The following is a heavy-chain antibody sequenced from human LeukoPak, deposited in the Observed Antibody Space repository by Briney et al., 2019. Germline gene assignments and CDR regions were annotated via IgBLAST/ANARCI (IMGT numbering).Heavy chain of an antibody. V-gene: IGHV4-39*07. CDR3: ARGEAYYDSSGYFQAFDI. CDR2: IYYSGST. D-gene: IGHD3-22*01. Sequence: PSETLSLTCTVSGGSISSSSYYWGWIRQPPGKGLEWIGSIYYSGSTYYNPSLKSRVTISVDTSKNQFSLKLSSVTAADTAVYYCARGEAYYDSSGYFQAFDIWGQGTMVTVSS. CDR1: GGSISSSSYY. J-gene: IGHJ3*02.